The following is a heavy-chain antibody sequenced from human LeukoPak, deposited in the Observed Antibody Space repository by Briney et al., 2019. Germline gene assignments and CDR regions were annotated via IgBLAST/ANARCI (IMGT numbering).Heavy chain of an antibody. CDR3: VRSFHPGGWFDP. V-gene: IGHV3-7*01. J-gene: IGHJ5*02. CDR2: IKQDGSEK. CDR1: GFPFSSYW. Sequence: GGSLRLSCAASGFPFSSYWMSWVRQAPGKGLEWVANIKQDGSEKYYVDSVKGRFTIARDNAKDSLFLQMNSLTVEDTAMYYCVRSFHPGGWFDPWGQGTLVTVSS. D-gene: IGHD3-10*01.